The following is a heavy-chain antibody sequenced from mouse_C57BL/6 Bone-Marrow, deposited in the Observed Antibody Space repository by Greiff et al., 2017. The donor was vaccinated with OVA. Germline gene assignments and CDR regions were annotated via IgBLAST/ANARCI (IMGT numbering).Heavy chain of an antibody. V-gene: IGHV1-47*01. Sequence: QVQLQQSGAELVKPGASVKMSCKASGYTFTTYPIEWMKQNHGKSLEWIGNFHPYNDDTKYNEKFKGKATLTVEKSSSTVYLELSRLTSDDASVYYCAIYYYGSGYFDVWGTGTTVTVSS. D-gene: IGHD1-1*01. J-gene: IGHJ1*03. CDR3: AIYYYGSGYFDV. CDR2: FHPYNDDT. CDR1: GYTFTTYP.